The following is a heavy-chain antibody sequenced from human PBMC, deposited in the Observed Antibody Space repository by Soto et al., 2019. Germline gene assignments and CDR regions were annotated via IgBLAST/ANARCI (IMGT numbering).Heavy chain of an antibody. CDR2: IKQDGSEK. Sequence: EVQLVESGGGLVQPGGSLRLSCAASGFTFSRYWVSWVRQAPGKGLEWVANIKQDGSEKYYVDSVKGRFTISRDNAKNSLYLQMNSLRAEDTAVYYCSRTTVTSDAFDIWGQGTMVTVSS. CDR3: SRTTVTSDAFDI. CDR1: GFTFSRYW. J-gene: IGHJ3*02. D-gene: IGHD4-17*01. V-gene: IGHV3-7*01.